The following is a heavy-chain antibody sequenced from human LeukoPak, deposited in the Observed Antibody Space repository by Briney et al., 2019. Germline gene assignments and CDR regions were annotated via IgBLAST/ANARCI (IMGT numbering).Heavy chain of an antibody. CDR1: GGSISSSNYY. V-gene: IGHV4-39*07. Sequence: SETLSLTCTVSGGSISSSNYYWGWIRQPPGKGLEWIGSIYYSGNTYYNPSLKSRVTISVDTSKDQFSLKLSSATAADTAGYYCARVGGPGAKIAAAGLGWFDPWGQGTLVTVSS. D-gene: IGHD6-13*01. J-gene: IGHJ5*02. CDR3: ARVGGPGAKIAAAGLGWFDP. CDR2: IYYSGNT.